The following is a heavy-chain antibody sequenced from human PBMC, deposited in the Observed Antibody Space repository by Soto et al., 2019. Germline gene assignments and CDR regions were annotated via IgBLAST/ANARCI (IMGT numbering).Heavy chain of an antibody. CDR3: ARSPRTAAAGINPYYGMDV. CDR2: ISAYNGNT. Sequence: GASVKVSCKASGYTFTSYGISWVRQAPGQGLEWMGWISAYNGNTNYAQKLQGRVTMTTDTSTSTAYMELRSLRSDDTAVYYCARSPRTAAAGINPYYGMDVWGQGTTVTVSS. D-gene: IGHD6-13*01. V-gene: IGHV1-18*01. J-gene: IGHJ6*02. CDR1: GYTFTSYG.